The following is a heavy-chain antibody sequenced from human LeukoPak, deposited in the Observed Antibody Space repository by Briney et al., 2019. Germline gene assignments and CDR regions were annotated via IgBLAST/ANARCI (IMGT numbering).Heavy chain of an antibody. CDR3: ARDLENSGYYSINWYFDL. D-gene: IGHD3-22*01. CDR1: GGSISSYY. J-gene: IGHJ2*01. V-gene: IGHV4-4*07. CDR2: IFASGNI. Sequence: SETLSLTCSVSGGSISSYYWSWIRQPAGKGLEWIGRIFASGNINYNPSLKSRVTMSLDTSKNQSSLKLSSVTAADTAVYYCARDLENSGYYSINWYFDLWGRGTLVTVS.